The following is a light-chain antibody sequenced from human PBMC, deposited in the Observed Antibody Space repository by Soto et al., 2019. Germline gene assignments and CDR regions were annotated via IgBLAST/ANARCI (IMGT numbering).Light chain of an antibody. V-gene: IGKV3-11*01. CDR2: DAS. CDR3: QQRRAWPRV. J-gene: IGKJ4*01. Sequence: EIVLTQSPATLSLSPGERATLSCRASQSVGTYLVWYQQKPGQAPRLLIYDASKRATGIPDRFSGSGSVTDFTLTISSLEPEDSAVYYCQQRRAWPRVFGGGTRME. CDR1: QSVGTY.